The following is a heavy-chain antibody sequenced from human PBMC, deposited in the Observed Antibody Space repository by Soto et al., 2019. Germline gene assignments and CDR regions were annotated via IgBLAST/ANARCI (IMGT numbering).Heavy chain of an antibody. CDR2: IDHGGRT. J-gene: IGHJ5*02. CDR3: ARFANTLGGFDP. V-gene: IGHV4-4*02. Sequence: QVQLQESGPGLVKPSGTLSLTCAVSVGSISSSNWWSWVRQPPGEGLEWIGDIDHGGRTNYNPSLKRRVTISVDKSNNRFARKLSAVTAADTAVYYCARFANTLGGFDPVGQGTLVTVSS. CDR1: VGSISSSNW. D-gene: IGHD2-15*01.